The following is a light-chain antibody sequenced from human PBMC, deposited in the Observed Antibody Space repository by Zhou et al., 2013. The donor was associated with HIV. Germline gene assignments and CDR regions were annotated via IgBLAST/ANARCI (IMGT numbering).Light chain of an antibody. J-gene: IGKJ1*01. Sequence: EIVLTQSPVTLSVSPGERATLSCRASQSVNSRYLAWYQQKPGQSPSLLMYGATSRASGVPVRFSGTGSGTEFNLTISSLESGDFAVYYCQQYDTWPLTFGHGT. CDR3: QQYDTWPLT. CDR2: GAT. CDR1: QSVNSRY. V-gene: IGKV3D-15*01.